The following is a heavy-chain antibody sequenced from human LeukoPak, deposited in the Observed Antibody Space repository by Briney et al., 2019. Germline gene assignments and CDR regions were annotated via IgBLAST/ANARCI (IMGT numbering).Heavy chain of an antibody. D-gene: IGHD3-3*01. V-gene: IGHV1-69*13. CDR2: IIPIFGTA. Sequence: ASVKVSCKASGYTFTSYGISWVRQAPGQGLEWMGGIIPIFGTANYAQKFQGRVTITADESTSTAYMELSSLRSEDTAVYYCARFGSHYDFWSGYYGYYYYMDVWGKGTTVTVSS. J-gene: IGHJ6*03. CDR1: GYTFTSYG. CDR3: ARFGSHYDFWSGYYGYYYYMDV.